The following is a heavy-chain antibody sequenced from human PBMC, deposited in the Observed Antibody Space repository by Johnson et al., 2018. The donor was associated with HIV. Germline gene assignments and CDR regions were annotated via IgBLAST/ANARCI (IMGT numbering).Heavy chain of an antibody. CDR1: GFTVNSNY. Sequence: VQLVESGGGLVQPGGSLRLSCTASGFTVNSNYMSWVRQAPGKGLEWVSVIYSGGSTYYADSVRGRFTISRDNSKNTLNLQMNSLRVEDTAVYYCAREFRAFDNWGQGTMVTVSS. V-gene: IGHV3-66*01. CDR3: AREFRAFDN. CDR2: IYSGGST. D-gene: IGHD2-21*01. J-gene: IGHJ3*02.